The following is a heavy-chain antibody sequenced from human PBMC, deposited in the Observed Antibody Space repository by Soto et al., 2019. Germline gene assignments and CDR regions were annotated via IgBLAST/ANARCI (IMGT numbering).Heavy chain of an antibody. D-gene: IGHD3-9*01. Sequence: EVQLLESGGGLVQPGESLRLSCAASGFTFSSYAMSWVRQAPGKGLEWVSALSGSGGSTYYADSVKGRFIISRDNSKNTLYLQMNSLRVEDTAVYYCAKDQGIVEDWLSFNDYWGQGTLVTVSS. CDR1: GFTFSSYA. J-gene: IGHJ4*02. CDR2: LSGSGGST. V-gene: IGHV3-23*01. CDR3: AKDQGIVEDWLSFNDY.